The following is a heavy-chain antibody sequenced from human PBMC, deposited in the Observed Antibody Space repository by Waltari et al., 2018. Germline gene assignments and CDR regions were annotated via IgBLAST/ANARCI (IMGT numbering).Heavy chain of an antibody. CDR2: IYYSGST. CDR1: GGSISSGGYY. D-gene: IGHD5-12*01. V-gene: IGHV4-31*03. J-gene: IGHJ4*02. Sequence: QVQLQESGPGLVKPSQTLSLTCTVSGGSISSGGYYWSWIRQHPGKGLGWIWYIYYSGSTYFNPSLKSRVTISVDTSKNQFSLKLSSVTAADTAVYYCARGWLYYFDYWGQGTLVTVSS. CDR3: ARGWLYYFDY.